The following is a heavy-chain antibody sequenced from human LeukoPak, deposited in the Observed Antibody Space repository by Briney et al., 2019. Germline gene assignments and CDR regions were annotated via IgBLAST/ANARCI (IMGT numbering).Heavy chain of an antibody. CDR1: GYTFTSYD. CDR2: LHPDSGNT. V-gene: IGHV1-8*03. D-gene: IGHD6-19*01. CDR3: ARVTVSGRDNWFDP. Sequence: ASVKVSFKASGYTFTSYDINWVRQATGQGLEWIGWLHPDSGNTGYAQKFQGRVTITRNTSINTAYMELSSLRSEDTAVYYCARVTVSGRDNWFDPWGQGTLVTVSS. J-gene: IGHJ5*02.